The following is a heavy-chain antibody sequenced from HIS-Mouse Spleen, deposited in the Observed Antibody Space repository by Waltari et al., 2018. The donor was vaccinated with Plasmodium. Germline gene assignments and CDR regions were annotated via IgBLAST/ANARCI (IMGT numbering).Heavy chain of an antibody. J-gene: IGHJ4*02. V-gene: IGHV4-34*01. CDR1: GGSFSGYY. D-gene: IGHD3-10*01. Sequence: QVQLQQWGAGLLKPSATLSLTCAVYGGSFSGYYWSWIGQPPGKGLEWIGEINHSGSTNYNPSLKSRVTISVDTSKNQFSLKLSSVTAADTAVYYCASSGSGSYYYWGQGTLVTVSS. CDR3: ASSGSGSYYY. CDR2: INHSGST.